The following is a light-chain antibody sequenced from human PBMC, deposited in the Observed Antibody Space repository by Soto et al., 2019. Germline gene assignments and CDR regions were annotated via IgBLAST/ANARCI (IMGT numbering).Light chain of an antibody. CDR3: SSYTTSNTLV. Sequence: QSALTQPASVSGSPGQSITISCTGTSSDVGHYNYVSWYQQHPGKAPKLMIYEVTNRPSGVSHRFSGSKSGNTASLTISGLQAEDEADYFCSSYTTSNTLVFCGGPQLTVL. V-gene: IGLV2-14*01. J-gene: IGLJ3*02. CDR1: SSDVGHYNY. CDR2: EVT.